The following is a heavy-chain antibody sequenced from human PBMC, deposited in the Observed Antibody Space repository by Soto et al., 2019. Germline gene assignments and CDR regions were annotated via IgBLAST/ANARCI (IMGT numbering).Heavy chain of an antibody. D-gene: IGHD6-13*01. V-gene: IGHV5-10-1*01. CDR2: IDTSYSYS. CDR1: GYRVTRYW. CDR3: ARYCSSSSCSQLYGMDV. Sequence: GESLKISFKGSGYRVTRYWIILVRQVHGKVLEWMGRIDTSYSYSHYSRPFQGHVTISVDKSISTGYLQWSSLKASDTAMYYCARYCSSSSCSQLYGMDVWAQGTTVTVYS. J-gene: IGHJ6*02.